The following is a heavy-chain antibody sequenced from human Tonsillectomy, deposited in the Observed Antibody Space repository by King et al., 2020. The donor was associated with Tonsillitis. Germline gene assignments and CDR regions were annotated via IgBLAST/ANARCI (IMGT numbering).Heavy chain of an antibody. V-gene: IGHV3-11*01. D-gene: IGHD3-3*01. J-gene: IGHJ4*02. Sequence: VQLVESGGGLVKPGGSLRLSCAASGFTFSDYYMSWIRQAPGKGLEWGSYISSSGSTIYYADFVKGRLTISRDNAKNSLYLQMNSLRAEDTAVYYCANNGANYDFWSGYFYFEYWGQGPLVTVSS. CDR3: ANNGANYDFWSGYFYFEY. CDR2: ISSSGSTI. CDR1: GFTFSDYY.